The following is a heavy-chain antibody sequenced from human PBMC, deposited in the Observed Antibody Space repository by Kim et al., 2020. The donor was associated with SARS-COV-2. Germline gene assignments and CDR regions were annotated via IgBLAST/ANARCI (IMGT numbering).Heavy chain of an antibody. CDR3: ARGRAGVVPAPVLGLGQFYDYYAMEV. D-gene: IGHD2-2*01. CDR2: INHSGST. CDR1: GGSFSDYN. J-gene: IGHJ6*02. V-gene: IGHV4-34*01. Sequence: SETLSLTCAVYGGSFSDYNWSWIRQPPGKGLEWIGEINHSGSTNVSPSLKSRITISVDTSKSQFSLRLKSMTATDTAVYYCARGRAGVVPAPVLGLGQFYDYYAMEVWGRGTPVAVSS.